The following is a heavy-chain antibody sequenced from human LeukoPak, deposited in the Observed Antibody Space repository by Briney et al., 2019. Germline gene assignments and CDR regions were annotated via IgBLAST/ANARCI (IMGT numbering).Heavy chain of an antibody. V-gene: IGHV4-59*01. CDR2: IYYSGST. CDR1: GGAISSYY. Sequence: SETLSLTCTVSGGAISSYYWSWIWQPPGKGLEWIGYIYYSGSTNYNPSLKSRVTISVDTSKNQFSLKLSSVTAADTAVYYCARVLRYFDWLSAQTWLWAFDIWGQGTMVTVSS. D-gene: IGHD3-9*01. CDR3: ARVLRYFDWLSAQTWLWAFDI. J-gene: IGHJ3*02.